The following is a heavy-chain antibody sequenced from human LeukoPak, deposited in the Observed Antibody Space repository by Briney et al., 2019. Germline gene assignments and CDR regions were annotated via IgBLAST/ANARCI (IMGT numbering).Heavy chain of an antibody. CDR1: GYTFTGYY. D-gene: IGHD3/OR15-3a*01. CDR2: INPNSGGT. V-gene: IGHV1-2*02. J-gene: IGHJ5*02. CDR3: VRDLIFSVLRNWFDP. Sequence: ASVKVSCKASGYTFTGYYMHWVRQAPGQGLEWMGWINPNSGGTNYAQKFQGRVTMTRDTSISTAYMELSRLRSDDTAVYYCVRDLIFSVLRNWFDPWGQGTLVTVSS.